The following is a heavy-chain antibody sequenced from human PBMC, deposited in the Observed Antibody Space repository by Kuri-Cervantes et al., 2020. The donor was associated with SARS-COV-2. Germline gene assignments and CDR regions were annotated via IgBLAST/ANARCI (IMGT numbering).Heavy chain of an antibody. CDR1: GVTFNTET. CDR2: IVPILGLP. CDR3: AREGGGDTVYWLDP. J-gene: IGHJ5*02. D-gene: IGHD3-16*01. Sequence: SVKVSCKASGVTFNTETFSWVRQAPGQGLEWMGRIVPILGLPNYAQKFQGRVIITADHSTSTVYMELSSLGSEDTAMYYCAREGGGDTVYWLDPWGQGTLVTVSS. V-gene: IGHV1-69*04.